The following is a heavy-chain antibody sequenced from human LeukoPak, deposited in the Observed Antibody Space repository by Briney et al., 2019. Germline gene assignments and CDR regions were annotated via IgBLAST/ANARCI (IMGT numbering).Heavy chain of an antibody. CDR2: INHSGST. CDR3: ARGNIAVAGTDY. CDR1: GGSFSGYY. D-gene: IGHD6-19*01. Sequence: SETLSLTCAVYGGSFSGYYWSWIRQPPGKGLEWIGEINHSGSTNYNPSLKSRVTISVDTSKNQFSLKLSSVTAADTAVYYCARGNIAVAGTDYWGQGTLVTVSS. J-gene: IGHJ4*02. V-gene: IGHV4-34*01.